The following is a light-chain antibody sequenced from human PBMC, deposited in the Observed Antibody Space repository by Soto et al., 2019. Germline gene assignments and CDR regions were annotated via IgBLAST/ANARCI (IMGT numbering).Light chain of an antibody. V-gene: IGLV2-14*01. Sequence: QSVLTQPASVSGSPGQSITISCTGTSSDVGGYNYVSWYQQHPGKAPKLMIYDVSNRPSGVSNRFSGSKSGNTASLTISGLQAEYEADYYCSSYTSSSTVVFAGGTKLTVL. CDR3: SSYTSSSTVV. J-gene: IGLJ2*01. CDR1: SSDVGGYNY. CDR2: DVS.